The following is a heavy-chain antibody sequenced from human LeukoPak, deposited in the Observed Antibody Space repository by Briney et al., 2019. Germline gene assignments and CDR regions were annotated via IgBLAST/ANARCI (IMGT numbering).Heavy chain of an antibody. D-gene: IGHD2/OR15-2a*01. CDR2: INSDGSWT. CDR3: VSFYEAY. J-gene: IGHJ4*02. Sequence: GGSLRLSCAASGNYWMHWVRQAPGKGLVWVSHINSDGSWTSYADSVEGRFTISKDNAKNTVYLQMNNLRAEDTAVYYCVSFYEAYWGRGTLVTVSS. CDR1: GNYW. V-gene: IGHV3-74*01.